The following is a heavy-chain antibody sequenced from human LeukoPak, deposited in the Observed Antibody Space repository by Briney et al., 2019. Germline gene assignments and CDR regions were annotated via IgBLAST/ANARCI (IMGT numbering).Heavy chain of an antibody. V-gene: IGHV1-18*01. D-gene: IGHD6-13*01. CDR1: GYTFTSYG. J-gene: IGHJ4*02. CDR3: ARETVAAAAYDY. Sequence: ASVKVSCKASGYTFTSYGISWVRQAPGQGLEWMGWISAYNGNTNYAQKLQGRVTMTTDTSTSTAYMELSRLRSDDTAVYYCARETVAAAAYDYWGQGTLVTVSS. CDR2: ISAYNGNT.